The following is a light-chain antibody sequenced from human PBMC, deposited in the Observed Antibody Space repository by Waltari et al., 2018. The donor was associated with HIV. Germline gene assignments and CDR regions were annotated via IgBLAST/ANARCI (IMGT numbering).Light chain of an antibody. CDR1: SSDVGGYNY. CDR3: SSHAGSKVV. V-gene: IGLV2-8*01. J-gene: IGLJ2*01. CDR2: DVI. Sequence: QSALTQPPSASGSPGQSVTLSCTGTSSDVGGYNYVSRHQQHPGKAPQLMIYDVIRRPSGVPGRFPGPKSGNTASVTVSGLQPEDEADYYCSSHAGSKVVFGGGTRLTVL.